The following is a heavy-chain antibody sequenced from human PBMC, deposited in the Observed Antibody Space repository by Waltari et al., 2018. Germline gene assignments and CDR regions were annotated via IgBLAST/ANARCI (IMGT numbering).Heavy chain of an antibody. CDR1: GFPFSSYW. J-gene: IGHJ4*02. V-gene: IGHV3-7*01. CDR3: ARLRGLDLDY. CDR2: IKQEGSEK. Sequence: EVQLVESGGGLVQPGGSLRLSCSASGFPFSSYWMSWVRQAPGKGLEWVANIKQEGSEKYYVDSVKGRFTISRDNAKNSLYLQMNSLRAEDTAVYYCARLRGLDLDYWGQGTLVTVSS.